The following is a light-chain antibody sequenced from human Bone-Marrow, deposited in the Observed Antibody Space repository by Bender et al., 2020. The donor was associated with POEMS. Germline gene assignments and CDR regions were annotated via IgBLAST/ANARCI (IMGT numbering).Light chain of an antibody. J-gene: IGLJ3*02. CDR3: QSYERV. CDR2: EDD. CDR1: SDSIDSNY. V-gene: IGLV6-57*01. Sequence: NFVLTQPPSVSESPGKTVTISCTRSSDSIDSNYVQWYQQRPGSSPTLLIYEDDRRPSGVPDRFTGSTDSSSNSASLTIFGLRPEDEADYYCQSYERVFGGGTKLTVL.